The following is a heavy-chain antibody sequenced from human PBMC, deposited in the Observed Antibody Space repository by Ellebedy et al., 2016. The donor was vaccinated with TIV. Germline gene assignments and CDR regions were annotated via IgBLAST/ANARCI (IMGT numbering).Heavy chain of an antibody. Sequence: ASVKVSCKASGYTFTGYYMHWVRQAPGQGLEWMGWINPNSGGTNYAQKFQGRVTMTRDTSISTAYMELSRLRSDDTAVYYCATLPRGYSYGYDYFDYWGQGTLVTVSS. D-gene: IGHD5-18*01. CDR3: ATLPRGYSYGYDYFDY. CDR2: INPNSGGT. CDR1: GYTFTGYY. V-gene: IGHV1-2*02. J-gene: IGHJ4*02.